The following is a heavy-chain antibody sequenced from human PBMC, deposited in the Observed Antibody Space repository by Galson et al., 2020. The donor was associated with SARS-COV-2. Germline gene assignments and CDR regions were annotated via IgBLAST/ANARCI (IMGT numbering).Heavy chain of an antibody. V-gene: IGHV4-34*01. D-gene: IGHD1-26*01. J-gene: IGHJ6*02. CDR3: ARGRVGHNTLRTKRYYYGLDV. CDR1: GGSFNEYS. Sequence: SETLSLTCAVYGGSFNEYSYTWIRQPPGRGLEFIGEITRSGGTNYNPSLKSGVTISVDTSKNQVSLTLSSVTAADTAVYYCARGRVGHNTLRTKRYYYGLDVWGQGTAVTVSS. CDR2: ITRSGGT.